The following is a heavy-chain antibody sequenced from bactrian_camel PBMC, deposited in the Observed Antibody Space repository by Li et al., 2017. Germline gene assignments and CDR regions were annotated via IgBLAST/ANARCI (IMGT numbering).Heavy chain of an antibody. V-gene: IGHV3S55*01. CDR3: AAHVGGISIRGACSSAWRSR. CDR2: IHPSGTT. D-gene: IGHD1*01. CDR1: EYPARY. J-gene: IGHJ4*01. Sequence: QVQLVESGGGSVQAGGSLRLSCVASEYPARYMGWFRQAPGQEREGVAAIHPSGTTDYADSVKGRFTISKDNAKRTLYLQMDSLKPEDTAMYYCAAHVGGISIRGACSSAWRSRWGQGTQVTVS.